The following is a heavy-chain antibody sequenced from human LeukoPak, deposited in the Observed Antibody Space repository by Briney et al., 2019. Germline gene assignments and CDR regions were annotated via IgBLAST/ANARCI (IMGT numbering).Heavy chain of an antibody. V-gene: IGHV3-30*04. CDR1: GFTFSSYA. D-gene: IGHD3-16*01. J-gene: IGHJ6*03. CDR3: ARGSYVDPMDV. Sequence: GRSLRLSCAASGFTFSSYAMHWVRQAPGKGLEWVAVISYDGSNKYYADSVKGRFTISRDNSKNTLYLQMNSLRAEDTAVYYCARGSYVDPMDVWGKGTTVTVSS. CDR2: ISYDGSNK.